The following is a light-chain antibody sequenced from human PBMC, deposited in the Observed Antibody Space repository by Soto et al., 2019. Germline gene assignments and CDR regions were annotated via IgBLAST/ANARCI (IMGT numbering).Light chain of an antibody. V-gene: IGLV2-14*01. CDR2: DVS. CDR1: SSDVGGYNY. J-gene: IGLJ2*01. CDR3: SSYTGSSTLGVV. Sequence: QSVLTQPASVSGSPGQSITISCTGTSSDVGGYNYVSWYQQHPGQAPKLTIYDVSNRPSGVSTRFSGSKSGNTASLTISGLHAEDEGDYYCSSYTGSSTLGVVFGGGTKLTVL.